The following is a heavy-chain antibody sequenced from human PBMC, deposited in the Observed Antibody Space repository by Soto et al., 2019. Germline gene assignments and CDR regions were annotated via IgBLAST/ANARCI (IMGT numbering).Heavy chain of an antibody. CDR1: GFTFCSYG. Sequence: GGSLRLSCAASGFTFCSYGMHWVRQAPGKGLEWVAVISYGGSNKYYADSVKGRFTISRDNSKNTLYLQMNNLRAEDTAVYYCAKDNCISTSCYRLYNWFDPWGQGTLVTVSS. J-gene: IGHJ5*02. CDR3: AKDNCISTSCYRLYNWFDP. D-gene: IGHD2-2*01. V-gene: IGHV3-30*18. CDR2: ISYGGSNK.